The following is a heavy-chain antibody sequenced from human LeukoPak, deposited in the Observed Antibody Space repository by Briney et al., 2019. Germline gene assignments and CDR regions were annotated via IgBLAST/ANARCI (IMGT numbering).Heavy chain of an antibody. J-gene: IGHJ4*02. V-gene: IGHV4-39*01. CDR2: IYYSGSA. CDR3: ARGSQVDDFWSGYRAPLDY. Sequence: SETLSLTCTVSGGSISSSGYYRSWIRQPPGKGLEWIGTIYYSGSAYYNPSLKTQVTISVDTSKNQFSLKLSSVTAADTAVYFYARGSQVDDFWSGYRAPLDYWGQGTLVTVSS. CDR1: GGSISSSGYY. D-gene: IGHD3-3*01.